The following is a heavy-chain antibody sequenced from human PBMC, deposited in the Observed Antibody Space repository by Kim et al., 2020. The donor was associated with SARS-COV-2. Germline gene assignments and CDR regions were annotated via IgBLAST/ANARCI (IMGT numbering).Heavy chain of an antibody. CDR1: GLNFADYA. J-gene: IGHJ4*02. CDR2: IRSKRYDETT. Sequence: GGSLRLSCTTSGLNFADYAMSWFRQAPGKGLEWVAFIRSKRYDETTEYAASVKGRFIISRDDSKRIAYLQMNGLETEDTAVYYCTSGPYYYDSAAYYHDYWGQGTLVTVSS. CDR3: TSGPYYYDSAAYYHDY. D-gene: IGHD3-22*01. V-gene: IGHV3-49*03.